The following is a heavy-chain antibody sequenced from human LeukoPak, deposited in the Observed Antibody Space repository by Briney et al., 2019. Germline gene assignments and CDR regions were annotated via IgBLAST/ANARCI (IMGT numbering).Heavy chain of an antibody. V-gene: IGHV3-15*01. J-gene: IGHJ4*02. Sequence: PGGSLRLSCAASGFTFSGSAMHWVRQAPGMGLEWVGRIKRKTEGGTTDYAAPVKGRFTISRDDSENTVYLQMNSLKTEDTAVYYCTTMYSGTYNDLDYWGQGTLVTVSS. CDR3: TTMYSGTYNDLDY. CDR1: GFTFSGSA. CDR2: IKRKTEGGTT. D-gene: IGHD1-26*01.